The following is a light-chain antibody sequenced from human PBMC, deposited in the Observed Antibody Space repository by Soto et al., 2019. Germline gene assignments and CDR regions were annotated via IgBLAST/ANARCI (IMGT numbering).Light chain of an antibody. Sequence: EIVLTQSPGTLSLSPGERAALSCRASQSVGSSYLAWYQQKPGQAPRLLIYATSFRATGIPDRFSGSGSGTDFTLTISRLEPEDFAVFYCQQYGTSPWTFGQGTKVDIK. CDR2: ATS. CDR1: QSVGSSY. V-gene: IGKV3-20*01. CDR3: QQYGTSPWT. J-gene: IGKJ1*01.